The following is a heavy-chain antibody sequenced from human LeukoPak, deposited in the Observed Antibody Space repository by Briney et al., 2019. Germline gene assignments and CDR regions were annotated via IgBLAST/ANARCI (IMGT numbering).Heavy chain of an antibody. CDR3: AKNAWYCLDY. V-gene: IGHV4-4*02. CDR1: GDSISNNIW. Sequence: PSETLSLTCTVSGDSISNNIWWSWVRQPPGKGLEWIGEIFHSGSTNYNPSLKSRVTISLDKSKNQVALRVDSLTAADTAVYYCAKNAWYCLDYWGRGTLVTVSS. D-gene: IGHD6-13*01. J-gene: IGHJ4*02. CDR2: IFHSGST.